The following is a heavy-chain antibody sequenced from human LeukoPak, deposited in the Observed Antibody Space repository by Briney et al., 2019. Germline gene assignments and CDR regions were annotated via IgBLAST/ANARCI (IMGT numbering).Heavy chain of an antibody. CDR3: VRDKVGGSNDF. D-gene: IGHD2-15*01. Sequence: GGSLRLSCGPSGFTFTSHWMSWVRQAPGKGLEWVANIMEDGSEKKYVDSVKGRFTISRDNTKNSVYLQMSGLRAEDTAIYYCVRDKVGGSNDFWGQGTLVTVSS. V-gene: IGHV3-7*01. CDR2: IMEDGSEK. CDR1: GFTFTSHW. J-gene: IGHJ4*02.